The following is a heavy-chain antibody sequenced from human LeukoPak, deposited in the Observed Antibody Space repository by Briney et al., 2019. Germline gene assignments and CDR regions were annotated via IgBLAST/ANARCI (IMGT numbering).Heavy chain of an antibody. V-gene: IGHV3-7*03. J-gene: IGHJ4*02. D-gene: IGHD2-15*01. Sequence: GGSLRLSCAASGFTFSNYWMSWVRQAPGKGLEWVANIKQDGSEKYYVDSVKGRFTISRDNAKNSLYLQMNSLRAEDTAVYYCARDHGRHCSGGSCYFGGFFEYWGQGTLGTVSS. CDR2: IKQDGSEK. CDR1: GFTFSNYW. CDR3: ARDHGRHCSGGSCYFGGFFEY.